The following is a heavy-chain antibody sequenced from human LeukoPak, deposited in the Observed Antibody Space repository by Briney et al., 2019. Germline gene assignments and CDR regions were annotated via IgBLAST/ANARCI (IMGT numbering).Heavy chain of an antibody. J-gene: IGHJ6*03. Sequence: GGSLRLSCAASGFTFSTSAMSWVRQAPGKGLEWVSGISGRSGSTYYADSVKGRFTISRDNSKNTLYLQMNSLRAEDTAVYYCATQPSYYYYYMDVWGKGTTVTVSS. CDR3: ATQPSYYYYYMDV. V-gene: IGHV3-23*01. CDR1: GFTFSTSA. D-gene: IGHD2-2*01. CDR2: ISGRSGST.